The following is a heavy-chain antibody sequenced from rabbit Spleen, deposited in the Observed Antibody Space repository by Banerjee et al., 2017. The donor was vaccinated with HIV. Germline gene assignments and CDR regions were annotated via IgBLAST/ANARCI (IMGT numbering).Heavy chain of an antibody. J-gene: IGHJ4*01. V-gene: IGHV1S40*01. CDR2: IYVGSGGGT. D-gene: IGHD1-1*01. CDR1: GFSFSNKAV. CDR3: ARDLVSVIGWNFNL. Sequence: QSLEESGGDLVQPEGSLTLTCTASGFSFSNKAVMCWVRQAPGKGLEWIACIYVGSGGGTKYASWAKGRFTISKTSSTTVTLEMTSLTVADTATYFCARDLVSVIGWNFNLWGPGTLVTVS.